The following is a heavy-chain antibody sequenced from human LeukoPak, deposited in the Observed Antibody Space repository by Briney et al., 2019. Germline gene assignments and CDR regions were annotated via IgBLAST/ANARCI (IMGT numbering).Heavy chain of an antibody. D-gene: IGHD2-2*01. Sequence: ASVKVSCKASGYTFTSYGISWVRQAPGQGLEWMGWISAYNGNTNYAQKLQGRVTMTTDTSTSTAYMELRSLRSDDTAVYYCARARSGYQLYNWFDPWGQGTLVTVSS. CDR1: GYTFTSYG. J-gene: IGHJ5*02. CDR2: ISAYNGNT. V-gene: IGHV1-18*01. CDR3: ARARSGYQLYNWFDP.